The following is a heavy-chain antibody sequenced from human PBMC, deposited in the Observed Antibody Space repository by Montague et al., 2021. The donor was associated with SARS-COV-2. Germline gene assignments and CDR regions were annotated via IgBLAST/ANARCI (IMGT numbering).Heavy chain of an antibody. D-gene: IGHD5-12*01. CDR2: INHSGYT. Sequence: WIRQSPGKGLEWVGEINHSGYTDYNPSLESRLTISLDSSKKQFSLKMTSVTAADTAIYYCASAPRYSFGSWAYWGQGTLVSVSS. CDR3: ASAPRYSFGSWAY. J-gene: IGHJ4*02. V-gene: IGHV4-34*01.